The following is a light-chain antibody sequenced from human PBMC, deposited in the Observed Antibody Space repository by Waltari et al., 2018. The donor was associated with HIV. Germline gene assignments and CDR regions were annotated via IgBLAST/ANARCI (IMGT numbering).Light chain of an antibody. CDR2: GAS. CDR1: QSVSSSY. J-gene: IGKJ1*01. Sequence: EIVLTQSPGTLSLSPGERATLSCRASQSVSSSYLAWYQQKPGQAPRLLIYGASSRATGVPDRVSGSGSGTDFTLTINRLEPEDFSVYYCQQYGCSPRTFGQGTKVEIK. V-gene: IGKV3-20*01. CDR3: QQYGCSPRT.